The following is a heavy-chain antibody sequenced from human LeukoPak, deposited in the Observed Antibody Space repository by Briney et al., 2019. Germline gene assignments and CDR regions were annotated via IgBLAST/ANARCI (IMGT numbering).Heavy chain of an antibody. V-gene: IGHV6-1*01. J-gene: IGHJ3*02. CDR1: GDSVSSNSAA. CDR3: ARAPGDLLHGRAFDT. CDR2: TYYRSNWIY. D-gene: IGHD3-3*01. Sequence: SQTLSLTCAISGDSVSSNSAAWNWIRQSPSRGLEWLGRTYYRSNWIYESAASVKSRITINPDTSRNQFSLHLNSVIPEDTAVYFCARAPGDLLHGRAFDTWGQGTMVTISS.